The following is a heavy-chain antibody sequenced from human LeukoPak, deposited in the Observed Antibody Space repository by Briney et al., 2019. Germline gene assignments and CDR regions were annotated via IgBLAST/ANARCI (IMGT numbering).Heavy chain of an antibody. CDR1: GYTLTELS. CDR2: FDPEDGET. D-gene: IGHD6-13*01. V-gene: IGHV1-24*01. Sequence: ASVKVSCKVSGYTLTELSMHWVRQAPGKGLEWMGGFDPEDGETIYAQKFQGRVTMTEDTSTDTAYMELSSLRSEDTAVYYCATEQAGYSRSWYRNWFDPWGQGTLVTVSS. CDR3: ATEQAGYSRSWYRNWFDP. J-gene: IGHJ5*02.